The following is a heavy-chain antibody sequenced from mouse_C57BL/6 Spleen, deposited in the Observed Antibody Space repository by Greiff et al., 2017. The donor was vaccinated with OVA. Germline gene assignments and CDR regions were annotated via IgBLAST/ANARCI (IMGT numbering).Heavy chain of an antibody. CDR1: GFTFSDYY. V-gene: IGHV5-16*01. J-gene: IGHJ1*03. Sequence: EVKVEESEGGLVQPGSSMKLSCTASGFTFSDYYMAWVRQVPEKGLEWVANINYDGSSTYYLDSLKSRFIISRDNAKNILYLQMSSLKSEDTATYYCARELGRGDWYFDVWGTGTTVTVSS. CDR3: ARELGRGDWYFDV. CDR2: INYDGSST. D-gene: IGHD4-1*01.